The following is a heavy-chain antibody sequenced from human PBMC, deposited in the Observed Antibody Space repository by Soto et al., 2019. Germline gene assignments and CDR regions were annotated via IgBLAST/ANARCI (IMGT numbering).Heavy chain of an antibody. V-gene: IGHV3-66*01. CDR2: IQRGGGT. Sequence: EVQLVESGGGLVQPGGSLRLSCAGSGFTVSNNYMSLVRQARGKGLVWVSLIQRGGGTFYADVVKGSFSISRDNSKNTVYLQMNSLRAEDTAQYYCARDDVHCSGGRCYGVPMDVLGKGTTGTVSS. CDR1: GFTVSNNY. J-gene: IGHJ6*04. D-gene: IGHD2-15*01. CDR3: ARDDVHCSGGRCYGVPMDV.